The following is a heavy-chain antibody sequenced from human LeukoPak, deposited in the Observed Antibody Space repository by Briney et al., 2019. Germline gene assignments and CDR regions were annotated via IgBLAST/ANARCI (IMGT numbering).Heavy chain of an antibody. CDR3: ARDVNDSSGYYFGREQYYYYGMDV. Sequence: GGSLRLSCAASGFTFSSYSMNWVRQAPGKGLEWVSSISSSSSYIHYADSVKGRFTISRDNAKNSLYLQMNSLRAEDTAVYYCARDVNDSSGYYFGREQYYYYGMDVWGQGTTVTVSS. D-gene: IGHD3-22*01. CDR2: ISSSSSYI. CDR1: GFTFSSYS. V-gene: IGHV3-21*01. J-gene: IGHJ6*02.